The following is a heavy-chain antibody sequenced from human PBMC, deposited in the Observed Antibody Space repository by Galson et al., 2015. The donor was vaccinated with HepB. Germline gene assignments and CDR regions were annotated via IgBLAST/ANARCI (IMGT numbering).Heavy chain of an antibody. V-gene: IGHV1-3*01. D-gene: IGHD5-18*01. CDR3: ARGREDLGDERGYSSWFDP. J-gene: IGHJ5*02. CDR2: INAGNGNT. CDR1: GYTFTSYA. Sequence: SGAEVKKPGESLKISCKASGYTFTSYAMHWVRQAPGQRLEWMGWINAGNGNTKYSQKFQGRVTITRDTSASTAYMELSSLRSEDTAVYYCARGREDLGDERGYSSWFDPWGQGTLVTVSS.